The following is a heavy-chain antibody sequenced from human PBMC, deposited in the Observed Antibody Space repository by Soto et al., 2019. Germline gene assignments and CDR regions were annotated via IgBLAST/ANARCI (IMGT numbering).Heavy chain of an antibody. D-gene: IGHD3-22*01. Sequence: QVQLVQSGAEVKKPGASVKVSCKASGYTFTSYGISWVRQAPGQGLEWMGWISAYNGNTNYAQKLQGRVTMTPDTTTRPDYTELRHLRSEGKAVYYCPRFTKHYYDGGDAVDLWGQGTMVTVSS. CDR2: ISAYNGNT. CDR1: GYTFTSYG. CDR3: PRFTKHYYDGGDAVDL. V-gene: IGHV1-18*01. J-gene: IGHJ3*01.